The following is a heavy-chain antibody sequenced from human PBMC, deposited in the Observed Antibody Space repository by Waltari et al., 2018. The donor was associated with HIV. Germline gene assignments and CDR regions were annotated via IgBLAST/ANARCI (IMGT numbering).Heavy chain of an antibody. CDR2: INHGGLA. CDR1: GGSFTEYY. J-gene: IGHJ5*02. Sequence: QVQLQQWGAGLLKPSETLSLTCAVYGGSFTEYYWTWIRQPPGKGLEWIGEINHGGLANYSPPLKEGVTMAVDASKNQFSLGLTSVTVADTAVFYCARVSRYYYNSATYYKFDPWGQGTLVTVSS. V-gene: IGHV4-34*01. D-gene: IGHD3-10*01. CDR3: ARVSRYYYNSATYYKFDP.